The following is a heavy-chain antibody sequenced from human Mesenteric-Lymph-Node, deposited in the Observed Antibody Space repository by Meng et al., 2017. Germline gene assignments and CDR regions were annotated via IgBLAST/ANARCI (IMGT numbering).Heavy chain of an antibody. D-gene: IGHD2-15*01. CDR2: ISYSGST. CDR3: ARRFCSVGSCYVDY. Sequence: GSLRLSCTVSGASVSSARYYWSWIRQPPGKGLEWIGCISYSGSTNYNPSLNSRVTISLDTSNKQFSLKLSSVTAADTAIYYCARRFCSVGSCYVDYWGQGTLVTVSS. V-gene: IGHV4-61*01. J-gene: IGHJ4*02. CDR1: GASVSSARYY.